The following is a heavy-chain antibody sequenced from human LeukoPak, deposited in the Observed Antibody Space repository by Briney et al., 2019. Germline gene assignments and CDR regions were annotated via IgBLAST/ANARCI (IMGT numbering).Heavy chain of an antibody. V-gene: IGHV1-46*01. CDR1: GYTFTIYY. Sequence: ASVTVSFKASGYTFTIYYMHWVRQAPGQGREGMGVINASGGSTSYAQKFQGRVTMTRDTSTSTVYMELSSLRSEDTAVYYCARGYCSGGSCYHDYWGQGTLVTVSS. D-gene: IGHD2-15*01. CDR2: INASGGST. CDR3: ARGYCSGGSCYHDY. J-gene: IGHJ4*02.